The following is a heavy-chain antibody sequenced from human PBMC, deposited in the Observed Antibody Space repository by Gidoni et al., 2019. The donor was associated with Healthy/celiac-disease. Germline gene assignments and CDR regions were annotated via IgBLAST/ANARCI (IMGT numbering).Heavy chain of an antibody. V-gene: IGHV3-30*18. D-gene: IGHD3-22*01. CDR3: AKDHGTELRGYYDSSGHYGALDY. J-gene: IGHJ4*02. CDR2: ISYDGSNK. CDR1: GFTFSSYG. Sequence: QVQLVESGGGVVQPGRSLRLSCAASGFTFSSYGMHWVRQAPGKGLEWVAVISYDGSNKYYADSVKGRFTISRDNSKNTLYLQMNSLRAEDTAVYYCAKDHGTELRGYYDSSGHYGALDYWGQGTLVTVSS.